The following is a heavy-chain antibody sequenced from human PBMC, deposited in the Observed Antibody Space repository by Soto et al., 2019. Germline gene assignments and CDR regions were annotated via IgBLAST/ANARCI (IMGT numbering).Heavy chain of an antibody. CDR2: IIPIFGTG. CDR3: ANRKGGSKYYYSVVDV. CDR1: GGTFSSYA. Sequence: QVQLVQSGAEVKKPGSSVKVSCKASGGTFSSYAISWVRQAPGLGLEWRGGIIPIFGTGDYAQKFQGRVTITAAEPTRKPYMELGTRGSENPALYYWANRKGGSKYYYSVVDVGAKGTTLPVP. D-gene: IGHD3-10*01. V-gene: IGHV1-69*12. J-gene: IGHJ6*04.